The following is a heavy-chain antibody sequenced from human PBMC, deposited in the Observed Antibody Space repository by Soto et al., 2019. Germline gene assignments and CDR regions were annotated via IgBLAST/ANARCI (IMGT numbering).Heavy chain of an antibody. CDR1: GFSLRAHA. CDR3: GRTYTGG. V-gene: IGHV3-23*01. D-gene: IGHD3-10*01. J-gene: IGHJ4*02. Sequence: LQSGGGVVQPGESLRLSCAASGFSLRAHALSWVRQAPGGGLEWVSGISGSEDRTNYADFVRGRFIISKDRAKNTLYLDMSGLRVDDTAVYFCGRTYTGGWGQGTLVTVSS. CDR2: ISGSEDRT.